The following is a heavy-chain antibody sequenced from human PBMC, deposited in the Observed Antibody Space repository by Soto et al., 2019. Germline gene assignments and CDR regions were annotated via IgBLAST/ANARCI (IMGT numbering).Heavy chain of an antibody. V-gene: IGHV1-69*02. Sequence: SVKVSCKASGGTFSSYTISWVRQAPGQGLEWMGRIIPILGIANYAQKFQGRVTITADKSTSTAYMELSSLRSEDTAVYYCARGMGELQGNWFDPWGQGTLVTVSS. J-gene: IGHJ5*02. CDR1: GGTFSSYT. D-gene: IGHD1-7*01. CDR2: IIPILGIA. CDR3: ARGMGELQGNWFDP.